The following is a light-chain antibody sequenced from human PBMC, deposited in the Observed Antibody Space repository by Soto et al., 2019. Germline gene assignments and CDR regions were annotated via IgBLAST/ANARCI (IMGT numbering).Light chain of an antibody. CDR3: QQYNSYPLT. V-gene: IGKV1-5*03. Sequence: DIQMTQSPSTLSASVGDRVTITCRASQSISSWLAWYQQRPWKAPKLLIYKASSLESGVPSRFSGSGSGTEFTLTISSLQPDDFATSYCQQYNSYPLTFGGGTKVEIK. CDR1: QSISSW. J-gene: IGKJ4*01. CDR2: KAS.